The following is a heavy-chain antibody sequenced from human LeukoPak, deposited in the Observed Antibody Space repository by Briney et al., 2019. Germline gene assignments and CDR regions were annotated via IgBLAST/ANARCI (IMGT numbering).Heavy chain of an antibody. D-gene: IGHD1-26*01. CDR3: ARLWGGVVGATAAFDI. CDR2: ISAYNGNT. CDR1: GYTFTSYG. V-gene: IGHV1-18*01. J-gene: IGHJ3*02. Sequence: AXXKVSCKASGYTFTSYGISWVRQAPGQGLEWMGWISAYNGNTNYAQKLQGRVTMTTDTSTSTAYMELSSLRSEDTAVYYCARLWGGVVGATAAFDIWGQGTMVTVSS.